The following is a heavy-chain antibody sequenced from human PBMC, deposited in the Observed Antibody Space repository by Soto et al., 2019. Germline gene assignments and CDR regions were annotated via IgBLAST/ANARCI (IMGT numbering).Heavy chain of an antibody. CDR3: ARDRYAYRQDGTYFAV. CDR1: GFAFSTYP. V-gene: IGHV3-30*04. J-gene: IGHJ4*02. D-gene: IGHD2-2*01. CDR2: LSYDGSNQ. Sequence: QVHLVESGGGVVQPGGSLRLSCAASGFAFSTYPRHWVRQAPGEELEWLTLLSYDGSNQYYADSVKGRFTISRDYSKYPLYLQMNSLRADDTAGYYCARDRYAYRQDGTYFAVGGQGTLVTVAS.